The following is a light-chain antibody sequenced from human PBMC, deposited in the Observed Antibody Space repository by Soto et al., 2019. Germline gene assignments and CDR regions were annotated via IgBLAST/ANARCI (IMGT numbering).Light chain of an antibody. V-gene: IGKV1-39*01. Sequence: DIQMTQSPSSLSASVGDRVTITCRASQSVTSYLNWYQQKPGKAPILLIYAASNLQSGAPSRFNGSGSGTDFTLTISSLQPEDFATYYCQQTYSAPKTFGQGTKVDIK. CDR3: QQTYSAPKT. J-gene: IGKJ1*01. CDR1: QSVTSY. CDR2: AAS.